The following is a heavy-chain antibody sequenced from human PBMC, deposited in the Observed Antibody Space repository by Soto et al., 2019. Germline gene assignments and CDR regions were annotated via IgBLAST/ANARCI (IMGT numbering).Heavy chain of an antibody. CDR3: ARRTTIFGVVGYYYGMDV. CDR1: GYSFTSYW. D-gene: IGHD3-3*01. V-gene: IGHV5-51*01. Sequence: GESLKISCKGSGYSFTSYWIGWVRQMPGKGLEWMGIIYPGDSDTRYSPSFQGQVTISADKSISTAYLQWSSLKASDTAMYYCARRTTIFGVVGYYYGMDVWGQGTTVTVSS. J-gene: IGHJ6*02. CDR2: IYPGDSDT.